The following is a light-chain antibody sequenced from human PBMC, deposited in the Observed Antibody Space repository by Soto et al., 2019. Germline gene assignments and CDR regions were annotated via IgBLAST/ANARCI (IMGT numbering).Light chain of an antibody. V-gene: IGLV4-69*01. CDR2: LDSDGIS. CDR1: GGLTNQA. Sequence: QSVLTQSPSASASLGASVTLTCTLSGGLTNQAIAWHQQRPETGTRCLVILDSDGISTKGDGIPDRFSASSSGAEGYLTISCLQAADEADYYCQTWGIGINVIFGGGTKLTVL. CDR3: QTWGIGINVI. J-gene: IGLJ2*01.